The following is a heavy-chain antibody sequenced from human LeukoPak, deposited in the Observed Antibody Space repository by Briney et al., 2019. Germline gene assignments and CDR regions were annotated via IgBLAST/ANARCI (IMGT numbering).Heavy chain of an antibody. CDR3: ATRYCSIAACRASSYKRMDD. CDR2: IDARSGIT. Sequence: PGRSLRLSCAASGFTFTIFGFNWVRQAPGKVPEWVSYIDARSGITYYADSVQGRFTISRDNAQESVFLQMNSLRAEDTAVYYCATRYCSIAACRASSYKRMDDWGKGTTVTVSS. J-gene: IGHJ6*04. V-gene: IGHV3-48*01. D-gene: IGHD2-2*01. CDR1: GFTFTIFG.